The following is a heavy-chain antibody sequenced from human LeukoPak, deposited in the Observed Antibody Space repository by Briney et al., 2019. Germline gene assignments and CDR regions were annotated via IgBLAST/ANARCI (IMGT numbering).Heavy chain of an antibody. CDR2: ISSSGSTI. V-gene: IGHV3-48*03. CDR1: GFTFSSYE. CDR3: ARDPSPYYGSGSYGFDY. D-gene: IGHD3-10*01. Sequence: PGGSLRLSCAASGFTFSSYEMNWVRQAPGKGLEWVSYISSSGSTIYYADSVKGRFTISRDNAKNSLYLQMNSLRAEDTAVYYCARDPSPYYGSGSYGFDYWGQGTLVTVSS. J-gene: IGHJ4*02.